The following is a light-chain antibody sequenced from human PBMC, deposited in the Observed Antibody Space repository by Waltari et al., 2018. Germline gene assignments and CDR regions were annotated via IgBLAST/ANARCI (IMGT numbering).Light chain of an antibody. V-gene: IGLV3-25*03. CDR1: ALPKPY. CDR3: QSADSSGRV. Sequence: SYALTQPPSVSVSPGPTARITCSGDALPKPYAYWYQQNPAQAPVLVLYKDTGRPAGIPVQFAASSSGTTVALTSSGVQAEDESDNYCQSADSSGRVFGGVTKLTVL. J-gene: IGLJ3*02. CDR2: KDT.